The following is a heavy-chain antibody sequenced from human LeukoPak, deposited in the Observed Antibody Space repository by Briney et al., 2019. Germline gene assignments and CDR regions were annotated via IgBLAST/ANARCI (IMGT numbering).Heavy chain of an antibody. CDR1: GLTFSSYW. V-gene: IGHV3-74*01. CDR2: ITPDGGAT. CDR3: TGVFDY. D-gene: IGHD2-8*01. J-gene: IGHJ4*02. Sequence: PGGSLRLSCAGSGLTFSSYWVHWVRQAPGKGLVWVSGITPDGGATFYADSVRGRFTISRDNAKSTVFLQMSSLRAEDTGLYFCTGVFDYWGQGTLVTVSS.